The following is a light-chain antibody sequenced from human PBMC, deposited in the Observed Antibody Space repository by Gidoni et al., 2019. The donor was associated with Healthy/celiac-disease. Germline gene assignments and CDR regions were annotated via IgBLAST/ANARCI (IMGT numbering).Light chain of an antibody. Sequence: DIQMTQSPSSLSASVGDRVTITCRASQRISSYLNWYQQKPGKAPKLLIYAASSLQSGVPSRFSGSGSGTDFTLTISSLQPEDFATYYCQQSYSTPPYTFGQXTKLEIK. CDR2: AAS. CDR1: QRISSY. J-gene: IGKJ2*01. V-gene: IGKV1-39*01. CDR3: QQSYSTPPYT.